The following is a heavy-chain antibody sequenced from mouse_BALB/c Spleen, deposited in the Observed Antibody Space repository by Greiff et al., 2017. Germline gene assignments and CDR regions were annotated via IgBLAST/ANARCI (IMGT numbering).Heavy chain of an antibody. J-gene: IGHJ4*01. Sequence: VQRVESGPSLVQPSQSLSITCTVSGFSLTSYGVHWVRQSPGKGLEWLGVIWRGGSTDYNAAFMSRLSITKDNSKSQVFFKMNSLQADDTAIYYCAKTGQTAMDYWGQGTSVTVSS. CDR2: IWRGGST. D-gene: IGHD3-3*01. V-gene: IGHV2-5-1*01. CDR3: AKTGQTAMDY. CDR1: GFSLTSYG.